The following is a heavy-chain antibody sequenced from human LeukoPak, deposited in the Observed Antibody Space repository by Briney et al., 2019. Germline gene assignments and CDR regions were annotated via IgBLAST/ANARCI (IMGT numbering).Heavy chain of an antibody. D-gene: IGHD1-26*01. V-gene: IGHV4-59*01. Sequence: SQTLSLTCSVSGVSISTYYWIWIRQPPAKGLEWMGFFSYSGSTKYNPSLKSRVTMSVDTSKNQFSLKLNSVTAADTAVYYCARMYSGTSYYFDYWGQGTLVTVSS. CDR3: ARMYSGTSYYFDY. CDR2: FSYSGST. J-gene: IGHJ4*02. CDR1: GVSISTYY.